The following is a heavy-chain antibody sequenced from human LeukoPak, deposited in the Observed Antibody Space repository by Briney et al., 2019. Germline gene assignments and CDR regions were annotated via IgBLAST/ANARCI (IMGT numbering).Heavy chain of an antibody. D-gene: IGHD5-12*01. J-gene: IGHJ4*02. CDR3: ALLVATIETFDY. Sequence: SGPTLLNPTQPLTLTCTFSGFSLSTSGVGVGWIRQPPVKALEWLAIIYWDDDKRYSPSLKSRPTITKDTSKNQVVLTMTNMDPVDTATYYCALLVATIETFDYWGQGTLVTVSS. CDR1: GFSLSTSGVG. CDR2: IYWDDDK. V-gene: IGHV2-5*02.